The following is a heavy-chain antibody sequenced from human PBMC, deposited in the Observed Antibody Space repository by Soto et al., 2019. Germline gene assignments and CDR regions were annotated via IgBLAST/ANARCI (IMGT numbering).Heavy chain of an antibody. CDR2: ISAYNGNT. J-gene: IGHJ5*02. CDR1: GYTFTSYD. CDR3: ARDSSGYQFDP. Sequence: ASEHGPSKASGYTFTSYDINWVRQATGQGLEWMGWISAYNGNTNYAQKLQGRVTMTTDTSTSTAYMELRSLRSDDTAVYYCARDSSGYQFDPWGQGTLVTVSS. D-gene: IGHD3-22*01. V-gene: IGHV1-18*01.